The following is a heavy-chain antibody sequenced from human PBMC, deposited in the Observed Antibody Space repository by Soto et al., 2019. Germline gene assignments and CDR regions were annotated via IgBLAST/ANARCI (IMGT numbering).Heavy chain of an antibody. Sequence: SETLSLTCTVSGGSISSYYWSWIRQPPGKGLEWIGYIYYSGSTNYNPSLKSRVTISVDTSKNQFSLKLSSVTAADTAVYYCAGDYSGYDHGGYNCFDPWGQGTLVTVSS. J-gene: IGHJ5*02. D-gene: IGHD5-12*01. CDR2: IYYSGST. V-gene: IGHV4-59*13. CDR3: AGDYSGYDHGGYNCFDP. CDR1: GGSISSYY.